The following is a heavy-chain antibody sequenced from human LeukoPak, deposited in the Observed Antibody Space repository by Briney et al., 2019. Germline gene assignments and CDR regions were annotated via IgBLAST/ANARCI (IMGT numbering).Heavy chain of an antibody. CDR1: GFTFSSYA. D-gene: IGHD3-22*01. Sequence: PGGSLRLSCAASGFTFSSYAMHWVRQAPGKGLEWVAVISYDGSNKYYADSVKGRFTISRDNSKNTLYLQMNSLRAEDTAVYYCARAYYDSSGCRSGGPFDIWGQGTMVTVSS. CDR2: ISYDGSNK. J-gene: IGHJ3*02. CDR3: ARAYYDSSGCRSGGPFDI. V-gene: IGHV3-30-3*01.